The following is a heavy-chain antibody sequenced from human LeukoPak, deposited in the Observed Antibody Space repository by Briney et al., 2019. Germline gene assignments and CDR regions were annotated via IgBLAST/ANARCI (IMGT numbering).Heavy chain of an antibody. D-gene: IGHD3-10*01. CDR1: GGSISSSSYY. CDR3: ARVVMGNYYGSGNSYILDY. V-gene: IGHV4-39*07. Sequence: SETLSLTCTVSGGSISSSSYYWGWIRQPPGKGLEWIGTVYYSGSTYYNPSLKSRVTISLDTSKNQFSLKLTSVTAADTAVYYCARVVMGNYYGSGNSYILDYWGQGTLVTVSS. CDR2: VYYSGST. J-gene: IGHJ4*02.